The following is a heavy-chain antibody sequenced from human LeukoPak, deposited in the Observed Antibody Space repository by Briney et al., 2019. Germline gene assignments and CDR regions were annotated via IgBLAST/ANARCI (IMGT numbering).Heavy chain of an antibody. CDR1: GYTFTSYG. CDR3: ARDSLAARVFDY. CDR2: ISAYNGNT. D-gene: IGHD6-6*01. Sequence: ASVKVSCKASGYTFTSYGTSWVRQAPGQGLEWMGWISAYNGNTNYAQKLQGRVTMTTDTSTSTAYMELRSLRSDDTAVYYCARDSLAARVFDYWGQGTLVTVSS. V-gene: IGHV1-18*01. J-gene: IGHJ4*02.